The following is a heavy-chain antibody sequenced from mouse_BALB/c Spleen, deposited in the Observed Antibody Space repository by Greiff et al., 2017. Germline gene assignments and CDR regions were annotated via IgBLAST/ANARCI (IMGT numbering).Heavy chain of an antibody. CDR1: GFTFSSYT. V-gene: IGHV5-12-2*01. CDR3: AFYDGYYGFAY. D-gene: IGHD2-3*01. J-gene: IGHJ3*01. CDR2: ISNGGGST. Sequence: EVQLVESGGGLVQPGGSLKLSCAASGFTFSSYTMSWVRQTPEKRLEWVAYISNGGGSTYYPDTVKGRFTISRDNAKNTLYLQMSSLKSEDTAMYYCAFYDGYYGFAYWGQGTLVTVSA.